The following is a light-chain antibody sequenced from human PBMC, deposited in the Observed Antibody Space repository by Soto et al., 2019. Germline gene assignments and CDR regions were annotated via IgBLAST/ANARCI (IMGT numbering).Light chain of an antibody. Sequence: EIVMTQSPATLSVSPGERVTFSCRASQYVSSNLAWYQHKPGQAPRLLISGASAGATGIPARFSGSGSGTEFTLTISSLQSEDFAVYYCQQYHKWPPYTFGQETKVDIK. CDR2: GAS. J-gene: IGKJ2*01. V-gene: IGKV3-15*01. CDR3: QQYHKWPPYT. CDR1: QYVSSN.